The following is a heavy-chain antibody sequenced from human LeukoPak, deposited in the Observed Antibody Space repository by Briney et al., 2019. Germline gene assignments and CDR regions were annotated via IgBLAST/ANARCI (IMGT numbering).Heavy chain of an antibody. CDR1: GFTFSSYS. CDR3: AREPTPLGIAVAGTYF. CDR2: ISSSSSYI. Sequence: AGGSLRLSCAASGFTFSSYSMNWVRQAPGKGLEWVSSISSSSSYIYYADSVKGRFTISRDNAKNSLYPQMNSLRAEDTAVYYCAREPTPLGIAVAGTYFWGQGTLVTVSS. V-gene: IGHV3-21*01. J-gene: IGHJ4*02. D-gene: IGHD6-19*01.